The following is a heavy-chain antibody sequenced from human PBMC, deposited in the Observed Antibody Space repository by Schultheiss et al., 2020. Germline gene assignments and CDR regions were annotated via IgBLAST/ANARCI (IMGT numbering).Heavy chain of an antibody. Sequence: GESLKISCAASVFTFDDYAMHWVRQAPGKGLEWVSLISWDGGSTYYADSVKGRFTISRDNSKNSLYLQMNSLRAEDTALYYCAKDSYSSSSGGFDYWGQGTLVTVSS. J-gene: IGHJ4*02. CDR3: AKDSYSSSSGGFDY. V-gene: IGHV3-43D*03. CDR1: VFTFDDYA. D-gene: IGHD6-6*01. CDR2: ISWDGGST.